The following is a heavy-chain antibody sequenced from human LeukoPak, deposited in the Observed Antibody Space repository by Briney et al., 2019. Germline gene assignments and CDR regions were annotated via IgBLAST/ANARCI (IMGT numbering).Heavy chain of an antibody. J-gene: IGHJ5*02. V-gene: IGHV3-21*01. CDR2: ISRSSDYI. CDR3: ASAPLVGATTGWFDP. CDR1: GFIFSSYN. D-gene: IGHD1-26*01. Sequence: GGSLRLSYAASGFIFSSYNMNWVRQAPGKGLEWVSSISRSSDYIYYADSVKGRFTISRDNAKNSLYLQMNSLRAEDTAVYYCASAPLVGATTGWFDPWGQGTLVTVSS.